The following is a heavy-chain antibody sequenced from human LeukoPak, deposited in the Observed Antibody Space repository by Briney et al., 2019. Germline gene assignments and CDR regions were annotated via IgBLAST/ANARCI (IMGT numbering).Heavy chain of an antibody. Sequence: GGSLRLSCAASGFTFSSYWMHWVRQAPGKGLEWVAVISYDGSNKYYADSVKGRFTISRDNSKNTLYLQMNSLRAEDTAVYYCAKTPEDIVVVPAADYYYGMDVWGKGTTVTVSS. CDR1: GFTFSSYW. D-gene: IGHD2-2*01. CDR2: ISYDGSNK. V-gene: IGHV3-30*18. J-gene: IGHJ6*04. CDR3: AKTPEDIVVVPAADYYYGMDV.